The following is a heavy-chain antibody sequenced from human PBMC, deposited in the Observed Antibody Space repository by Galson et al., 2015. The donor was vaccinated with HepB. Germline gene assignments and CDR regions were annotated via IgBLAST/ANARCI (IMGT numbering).Heavy chain of an antibody. CDR3: ARGGPGGGDYYDSSGYQALDY. D-gene: IGHD3-22*01. CDR1: GYTFTSYY. J-gene: IGHJ4*02. Sequence: SVKVSCKASGYTFTSYYMHWVRQAPGQGLEWMGIINPSGGSTSYAQKFQGRVTMTRDTSTSTVYMELSSLRSEDTAVYYCARGGPGGGDYYDSSGYQALDYWGQGTLVTVSS. V-gene: IGHV1-46*01. CDR2: INPSGGST.